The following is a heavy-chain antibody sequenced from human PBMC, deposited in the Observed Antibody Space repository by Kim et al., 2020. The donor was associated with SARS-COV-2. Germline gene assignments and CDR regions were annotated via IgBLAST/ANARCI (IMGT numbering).Heavy chain of an antibody. CDR3: AKESVRWLVLYYFDY. V-gene: IGHV3-9*01. D-gene: IGHD6-19*01. Sequence: GGSLRLSCAASGFTFDDYAMHWVRQAPGKGLEWVSGISWNSGSIGYADSVKGRFTISRDNAKNSLYLQMNSLRAEDTALYYCAKESVRWLVLYYFDYWGQGTLVTVSS. CDR2: ISWNSGSI. CDR1: GFTFDDYA. J-gene: IGHJ4*02.